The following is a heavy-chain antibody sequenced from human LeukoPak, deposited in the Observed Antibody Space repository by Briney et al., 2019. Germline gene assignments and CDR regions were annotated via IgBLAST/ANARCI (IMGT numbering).Heavy chain of an antibody. D-gene: IGHD5-18*01. Sequence: GGSLRLSCAASGFTFSSYSMNWVRQAPGKGLEWVSSISSSSSYIYYADSVKGRFTISRDNAKNSLYLQMNSLRAEGTAVYYCARGQLWFTYYFDYWGQGTLVTVSS. CDR3: ARGQLWFTYYFDY. J-gene: IGHJ4*02. CDR2: ISSSSSYI. V-gene: IGHV3-21*01. CDR1: GFTFSSYS.